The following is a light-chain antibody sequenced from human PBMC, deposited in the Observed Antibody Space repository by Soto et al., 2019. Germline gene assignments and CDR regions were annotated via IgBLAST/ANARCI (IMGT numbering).Light chain of an antibody. V-gene: IGKV3-15*01. CDR2: GAS. Sequence: EIVMTQSPVTLSVSPGGRATLSCRASQSVGSNLAWYQQQPGQAPRLLISGASTRATDIPVRFSGSGSGTEFTLTVSSLQSEDFAIYYCQQYNDWPLTFGPGTKVDF. CDR1: QSVGSN. J-gene: IGKJ3*01. CDR3: QQYNDWPLT.